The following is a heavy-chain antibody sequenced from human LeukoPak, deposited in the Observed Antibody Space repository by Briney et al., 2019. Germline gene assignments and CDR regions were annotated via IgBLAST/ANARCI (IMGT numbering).Heavy chain of an antibody. D-gene: IGHD4-17*01. J-gene: IGHJ3*02. CDR3: ARDRVSSYGDYGLDAFDI. V-gene: IGHV3-48*04. CDR2: ISSSSSTI. Sequence: GGSLRLSCAASGFPFSSYSMNWVRQAPGKGLEWVSYISSSSSTIYYADSVKGRFTISRDNAKNSLYLQMNSLRAEDTAVYYCARDRVSSYGDYGLDAFDIWGQGTMVTVSS. CDR1: GFPFSSYS.